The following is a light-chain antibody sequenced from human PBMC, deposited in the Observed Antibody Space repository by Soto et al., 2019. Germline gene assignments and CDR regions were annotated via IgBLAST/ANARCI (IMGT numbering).Light chain of an antibody. CDR2: KAS. J-gene: IGKJ1*01. V-gene: IGKV1-5*03. CDR3: QQYTSYSWT. CDR1: QSSDSW. Sequence: DIQLTQSPSTLSASVGDSVSITCPASQSSDSWLAWYQQKPGKAPKLLIYKASFLHSGVPSRFSGSGSGPDFTLSISNLQPDDCATYDCQQYTSYSWTFGKGTKVAIK.